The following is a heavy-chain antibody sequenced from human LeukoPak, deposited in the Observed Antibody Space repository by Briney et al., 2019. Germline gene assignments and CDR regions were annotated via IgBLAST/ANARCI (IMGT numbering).Heavy chain of an antibody. V-gene: IGHV4-59*08. CDR2: IYYSGST. J-gene: IGHJ4*02. Sequence: SETLSLTCSVSGGSISTYYWSWIRQPPGKGLEWIGYIYYSGSTSYNPSLKNRVTISVDTSKSQFSLDLSSVTAADTAVYYCARHGIVDSSRKYYFDYWGQGTLVTVSS. D-gene: IGHD6-13*01. CDR1: GGSISTYY. CDR3: ARHGIVDSSRKYYFDY.